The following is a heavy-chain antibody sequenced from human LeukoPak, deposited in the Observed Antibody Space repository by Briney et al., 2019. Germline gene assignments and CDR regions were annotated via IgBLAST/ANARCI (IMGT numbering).Heavy chain of an antibody. CDR3: ARRSYVPNWFDP. V-gene: IGHV1-69*13. CDR1: GGTFSSYA. J-gene: IGHJ5*02. Sequence: PEATVKLSCKASGGTFSSYAISWLRHEPGRKVQWLGGIIPNFGTANYEQKFQSRVTITADESTNTAYMELSTLSSEDTAVYYCARRSYVPNWFDPWGWGTVVMVPS. D-gene: IGHD1-26*01. CDR2: IIPNFGTA.